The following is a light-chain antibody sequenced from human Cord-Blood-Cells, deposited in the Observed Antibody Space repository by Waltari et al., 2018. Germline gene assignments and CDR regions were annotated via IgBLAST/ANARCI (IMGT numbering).Light chain of an antibody. V-gene: IGKV2-28*01. CDR1: QSLLHSNGYNY. CDR3: MQALQTPT. Sequence: DIVMTQCPLSLPVTSGEPASIACRSSQSLLHSNGYNYLDWYLQKQGQSPQLLIYLGFNRASGVADRFSGSGSGKDFTLKISRVEAEDVGVYYCMQALQTPTFGQGTKVEIK. J-gene: IGKJ1*01. CDR2: LGF.